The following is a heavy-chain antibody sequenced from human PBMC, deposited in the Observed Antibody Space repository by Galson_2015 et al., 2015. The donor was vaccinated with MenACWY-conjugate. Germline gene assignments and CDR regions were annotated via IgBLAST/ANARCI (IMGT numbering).Heavy chain of an antibody. D-gene: IGHD3-10*01. V-gene: IGHV3-21*01. CDR3: ARDYSSYSSGSIRFEC. CDR1: GFTFSSYS. Sequence: SLRLSCAASGFTFSSYSMNWVRQVPGKGLEWVSSISSGSSYIYYAHSVRGRFTISRDNAKNSLYLQMNSLRAEDTAVYYCARDYSSYSSGSIRFECWGQGTLVTVSS. J-gene: IGHJ4*02. CDR2: ISSGSSYI.